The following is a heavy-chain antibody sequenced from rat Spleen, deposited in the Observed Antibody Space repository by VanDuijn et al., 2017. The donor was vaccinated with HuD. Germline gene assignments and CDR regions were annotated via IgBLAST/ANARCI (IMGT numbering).Heavy chain of an antibody. V-gene: IGHV5-25*01. CDR1: GFTFSGYY. CDR2: INLRGTDT. D-gene: IGHD1-2*01. Sequence: EVQLVESGGGLMQPGRSMKLSCAASGFTFSGYYMVWVRQAPTKGLEWIASINLRGTDTYYRDSVKGRFTISRDNAESTLYLQMHSLRSEDTATYYCGKDMNYYSTYPFYVMGAWGQGASVTVSS. CDR3: GKDMNYYSTYPFYVMGA. J-gene: IGHJ4*01.